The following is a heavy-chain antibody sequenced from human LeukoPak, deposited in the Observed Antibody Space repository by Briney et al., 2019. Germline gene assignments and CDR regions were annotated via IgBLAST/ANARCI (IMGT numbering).Heavy chain of an antibody. V-gene: IGHV1-2*02. CDR2: INPNSGGT. CDR1: GYTFTGCC. D-gene: IGHD6-13*01. Sequence: ASVKVSCKASGYTFTGCCVHWVRQAPGQGLEWMGWINPNSGGTYYAQKFQGRVTMTRDTSISTVYMELTRLTSDDTAVYYCARGSPNSWTTFDIWGQGTMVTVSS. CDR3: ARGSPNSWTTFDI. J-gene: IGHJ3*02.